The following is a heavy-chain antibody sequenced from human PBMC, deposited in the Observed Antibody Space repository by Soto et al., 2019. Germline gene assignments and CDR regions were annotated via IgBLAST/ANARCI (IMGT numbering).Heavy chain of an antibody. CDR1: GYIFTNYG. V-gene: IGHV1-18*04. CDR3: ARGSSGALYDY. CDR2: ISGYNGYP. J-gene: IGHJ4*02. Sequence: QIHLVQSGAEVRKPGASVNVSCKTSGYIFTNYGVSWVRQAPGEGLEVVGWISGYNGYPKYGQRFQGRVTLSTDTSTTTGYMELRNLRSDDTAVYYCARGSSGALYDYWGQGTPLTVSS.